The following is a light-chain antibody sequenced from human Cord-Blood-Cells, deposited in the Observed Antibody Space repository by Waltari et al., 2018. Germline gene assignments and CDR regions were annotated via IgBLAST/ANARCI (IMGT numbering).Light chain of an antibody. Sequence: QSALTQPASVSGSPGQSITISCTGTSSAVGGYNYVPWYQQHPGKAPKLMIYDVSNRPSVVSNRFSGSKSGNTASLTISGLQAEDEADYYCSSYTSSSTLVFGGGTKLTVL. J-gene: IGLJ2*01. CDR1: SSAVGGYNY. CDR3: SSYTSSSTLV. V-gene: IGLV2-14*03. CDR2: DVS.